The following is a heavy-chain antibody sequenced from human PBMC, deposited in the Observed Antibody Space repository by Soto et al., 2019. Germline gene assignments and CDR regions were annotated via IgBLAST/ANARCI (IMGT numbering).Heavy chain of an antibody. V-gene: IGHV1-8*01. J-gene: IGHJ6*02. CDR1: GYTFTSYD. CDR2: MNPNSGNT. Sequence: QVQLVQSGAAVKKPGASVKISCKASGYTFTSYDINWVRQATGQGLEWMGWMNPNSGNTGYAQKFQGRVTMTRNTSISTAYMELSSLRSEDTAVYYCARWPDGYYYYGMDVWGHGTTVTVSS. CDR3: ARWPDGYYYYGMDV.